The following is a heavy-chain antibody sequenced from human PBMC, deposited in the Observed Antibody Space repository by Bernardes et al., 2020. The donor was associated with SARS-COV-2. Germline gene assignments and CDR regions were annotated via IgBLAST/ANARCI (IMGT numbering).Heavy chain of an antibody. J-gene: IGHJ6*02. CDR1: GGSFSGYY. Sequence: ETLSLTCAVYGGSFSGYYWSWIRQPPGKGLEWIGEINHSGSTNYNPSLKSRVTISVDTSKNQFSLKLSSVTAADTAVYYCARSSRWILEWLSLSPKRKNYYYGMDVWGQGTTVTVSS. CDR3: ARSSRWILEWLSLSPKRKNYYYGMDV. CDR2: INHSGST. D-gene: IGHD3-3*01. V-gene: IGHV4-34*01.